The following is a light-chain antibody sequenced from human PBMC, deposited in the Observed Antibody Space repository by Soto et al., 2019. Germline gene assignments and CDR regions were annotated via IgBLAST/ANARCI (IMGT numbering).Light chain of an antibody. CDR3: QQYGSSPPMYT. J-gene: IGKJ2*01. Sequence: EIVLTQSPGTLSLSPGERATLSCRASQSVSSSYLAWYQQKPGQAPRLLISGASSRATGIPDRFSGSGSGTDSTLTISRLEPEDFAVYYCQQYGSSPPMYTFGQGTKLEIK. CDR2: GAS. CDR1: QSVSSSY. V-gene: IGKV3-20*01.